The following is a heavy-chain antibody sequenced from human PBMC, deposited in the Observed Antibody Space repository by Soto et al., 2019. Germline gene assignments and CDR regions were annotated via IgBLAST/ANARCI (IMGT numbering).Heavy chain of an antibody. J-gene: IGHJ1*01. CDR1: GYSFSNYW. CDR3: ATLVVPSAPFQH. D-gene: IGHD2-2*01. V-gene: IGHV5-10-1*03. CDR2: IDPSDSYT. Sequence: EVQLVQSGAEVKKPGESLRISCKGSGYSFSNYWISWVRQMPGKGLELMGKIDPSDSYTNYSPSFQGHVTMSVDKSTSTAYLQWSSLKASDTATYYCATLVVPSAPFQHWGQGTLVTVSS.